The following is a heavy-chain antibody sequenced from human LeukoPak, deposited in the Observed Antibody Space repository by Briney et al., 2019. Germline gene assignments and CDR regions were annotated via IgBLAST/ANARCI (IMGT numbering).Heavy chain of an antibody. Sequence: SGGSLRLSCAASGFSVTSNYMSWVRQAPGKGLEWVAFVRYDETTKFYADSVKGRVIISRDNSKTTLYLQMNSLRAEDTAVYYCARSGAGGFTYYFDYWGQGTLVTVSS. V-gene: IGHV3-30*02. CDR2: VRYDETTK. CDR3: ARSGAGGFTYYFDY. CDR1: GFSVTSNY. J-gene: IGHJ4*02. D-gene: IGHD3-10*01.